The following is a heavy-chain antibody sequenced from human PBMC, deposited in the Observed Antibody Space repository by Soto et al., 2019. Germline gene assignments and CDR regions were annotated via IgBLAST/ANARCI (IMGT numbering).Heavy chain of an antibody. CDR1: GGSISSYY. CDR3: ERNVRPIANWFDP. D-gene: IGHD6-13*01. Sequence: PSETLSLTWTVSGGSISSYYWSWIRQPPGKGLEWIGYIYYSGSTNYNPSLKSRVTISVDTSKNQFSLKLSSVTAADTAVYYCERNVRPIANWFDPWGKGTLVPVSS. J-gene: IGHJ5*02. V-gene: IGHV4-59*08. CDR2: IYYSGST.